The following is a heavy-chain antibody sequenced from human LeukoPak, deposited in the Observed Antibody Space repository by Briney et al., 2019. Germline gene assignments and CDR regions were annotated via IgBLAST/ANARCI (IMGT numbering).Heavy chain of an antibody. J-gene: IGHJ6*02. V-gene: IGHV4-34*01. Sequence: PSETLSLTRAVYGGSFSGYYWSWLRQPPGKGLEWIGEINHSGSTNYNPSLKSRVTISVDTSKNQFSLKLSSVTAADTAVYYCARGRVVGATSPSLVWGQGTTVTVSS. D-gene: IGHD1-26*01. CDR2: INHSGST. CDR3: ARGRVVGATSPSLV. CDR1: GGSFSGYY.